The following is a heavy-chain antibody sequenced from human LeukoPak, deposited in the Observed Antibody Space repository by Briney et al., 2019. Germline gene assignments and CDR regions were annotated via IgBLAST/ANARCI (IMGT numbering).Heavy chain of an antibody. CDR2: IYSGGRT. D-gene: IGHD2-21*02. V-gene: IGHV3-66*01. CDR3: ARGEVVTASLPDYFYYYMDV. J-gene: IGHJ6*03. Sequence: GGSLRLSCAASGFTVSRNYMSWVRQAPGKGLEWVSVIYSGGRTYYADSVKGRFTISRDNSKNTLYLQMNSLRAEDTAVYYCARGEVVTASLPDYFYYYMDVWGKGTTVTISS. CDR1: GFTVSRNY.